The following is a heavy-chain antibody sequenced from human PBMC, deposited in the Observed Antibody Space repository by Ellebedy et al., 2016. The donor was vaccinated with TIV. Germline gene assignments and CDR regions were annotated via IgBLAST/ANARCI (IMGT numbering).Heavy chain of an antibody. D-gene: IGHD3-22*01. V-gene: IGHV4-30-2*01. CDR3: ARTTYFYDTGVPNWFDP. CDR2: IYHSGST. Sequence: LRLXCAVSGGSITSVGYSWSWIRQPPGKDLEWIGYIYHSGSTYYNPSLRSRVTMSVDRSNNQFSLSLTSVTAADTAVYYCARTTYFYDTGVPNWFDPWGQGTLVTVSS. CDR1: GGSITSVGYS. J-gene: IGHJ5*02.